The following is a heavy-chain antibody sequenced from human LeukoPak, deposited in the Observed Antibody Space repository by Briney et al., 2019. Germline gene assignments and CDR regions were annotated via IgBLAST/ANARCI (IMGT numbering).Heavy chain of an antibody. CDR2: IYYSGTT. V-gene: IGHV4-39*07. D-gene: IGHD4-17*01. CDR3: ARASYGDYYYYYYYMDV. Sequence: PGGSLRLSCAASGFTFSSYAMSWVRQAPGKGLEWIGSIYYSGTTYYNPSLKSRVTISVDTSKNQFSLKLSSVTAADTAVYYCARASYGDYYYYYYYMDVWGKGTTVTVSS. J-gene: IGHJ6*03. CDR1: GFTFSSYA.